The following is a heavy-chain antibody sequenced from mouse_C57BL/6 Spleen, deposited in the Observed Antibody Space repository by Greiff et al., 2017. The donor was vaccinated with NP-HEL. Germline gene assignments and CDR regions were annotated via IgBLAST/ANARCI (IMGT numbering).Heavy chain of an antibody. D-gene: IGHD1-1*01. CDR2: IDPSDSYT. CDR1: GYTFTSYW. J-gene: IGHJ1*03. V-gene: IGHV1-69*01. CDR3: ARKGRVVRYWYFDV. Sequence: QVQLQQPGAELVMPGASVKLSCKASGYTFTSYWMHWVKQRPGQGLEWIGEIDPSDSYTNYNQKFKGKSTLTVDKSSSTAYMQLSSLTSEDSAVYYCARKGRVVRYWYFDVWGTGTTVTVSS.